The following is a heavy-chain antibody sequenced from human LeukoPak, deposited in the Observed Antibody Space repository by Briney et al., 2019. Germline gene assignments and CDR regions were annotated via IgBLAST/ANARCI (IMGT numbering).Heavy chain of an antibody. V-gene: IGHV3-23*01. Sequence: GGSLRLSCAASGFTFSSFGMSWVRQAPGKGLEWVSGISGSGDSTYYADSVKGRFTISRDNSKNTLYLQMNSLRAEDTAVYYCARDGSSGFDYWGQGTLVTVSS. CDR2: ISGSGDST. J-gene: IGHJ4*02. D-gene: IGHD6-19*01. CDR3: ARDGSSGFDY. CDR1: GFTFSSFG.